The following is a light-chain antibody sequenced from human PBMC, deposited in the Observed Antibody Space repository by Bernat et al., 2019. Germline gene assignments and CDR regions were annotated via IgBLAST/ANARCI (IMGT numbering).Light chain of an antibody. V-gene: IGKV2-28*01. CDR1: QSLLHDNGYKY. CDR3: MQSIQTPYT. CDR2: LGS. Sequence: DIKMTQSQLSLTVTPGEPASISCKSSQSLLHDNGYKYLDWYLQKPGQSPQLLIYLGSHRASGVPDRISGSGSGTHFTLKINRVEAEDVGIYYCMQSIQTPYTFGQVTKLEIK. J-gene: IGKJ2*01.